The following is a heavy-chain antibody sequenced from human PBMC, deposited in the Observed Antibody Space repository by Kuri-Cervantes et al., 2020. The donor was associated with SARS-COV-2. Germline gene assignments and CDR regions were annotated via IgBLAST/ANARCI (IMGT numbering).Heavy chain of an antibody. J-gene: IGHJ3*02. CDR2: IYHSGST. V-gene: IGHV4-4*02. D-gene: IGHD6-19*01. Sequence: GSLRLSCAVSGGSISSSNWWSWVRQPPGKGLEWIGEIYHSGSTNYNPSLKSRVTISVDKSKNQFSLKLSSVTAADTAVYYCARGDSSGWKGNAFDIWGQGTMVTVSS. CDR3: ARGDSSGWKGNAFDI. CDR1: GGSISSSNW.